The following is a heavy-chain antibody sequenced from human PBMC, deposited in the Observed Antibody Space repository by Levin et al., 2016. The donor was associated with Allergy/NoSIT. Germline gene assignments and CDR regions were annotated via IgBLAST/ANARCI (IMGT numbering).Heavy chain of an antibody. Sequence: GGSLRLSCAASGFTFSSYYMTWVRQAPGKGLEWVATTKHDGTGESYLDSVKGRFTISRDNAKKSLYLQMNSLSAEDTAVYHCAREYYGYFDLWGRGTLVTVSS. J-gene: IGHJ2*01. CDR1: GFTFSSYY. CDR2: TKHDGTGE. V-gene: IGHV3-7*03. CDR3: AREYYGYFDL.